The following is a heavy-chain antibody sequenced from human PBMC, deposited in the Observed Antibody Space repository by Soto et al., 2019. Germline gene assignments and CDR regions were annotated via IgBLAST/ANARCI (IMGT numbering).Heavy chain of an antibody. CDR2: IYHSGST. J-gene: IGHJ4*02. Sequence: VQLQESGPGLVTPSGTLSLTCAVSGGSISGSNWWSWVRQPPGKGLEWIGEIYHSGSTNYNSSFQSRVTITIYKAKNQFPPDLSPCAAAGPAVYFWTDPPSAFWGQGILVTVSS. CDR1: GGSISGSNW. D-gene: IGHD3-16*01. V-gene: IGHV4-4*02. CDR3: TDPPSAF.